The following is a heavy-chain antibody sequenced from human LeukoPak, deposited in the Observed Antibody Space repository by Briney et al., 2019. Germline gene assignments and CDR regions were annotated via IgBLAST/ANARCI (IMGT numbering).Heavy chain of an antibody. Sequence: GGSLRLSCAASGFTFSSYAIHWVRQAPGKGLEWVAVISYDGSNKYYADSVKGRFTISRDNSKNTLYLQVNSLRAEDTAVYYCANTRGYGYYFNYWGQGTLVTVSS. V-gene: IGHV3-30-3*02. J-gene: IGHJ4*02. CDR1: GFTFSSYA. CDR3: ANTRGYGYYFNY. CDR2: ISYDGSNK. D-gene: IGHD2-15*01.